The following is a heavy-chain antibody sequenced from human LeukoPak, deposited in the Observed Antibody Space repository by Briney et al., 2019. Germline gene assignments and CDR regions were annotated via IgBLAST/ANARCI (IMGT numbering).Heavy chain of an antibody. CDR3: ARESPGATRDY. Sequence: GGSLRLSCAASGFTFSSYSMNWVRRAPGKGLEWVSSISSSSSYIYHADSVKGRFTISRDNAKNSLYLQMNSLRAEDTAVYYCARESPGATRDYWGQGTLVTVSS. D-gene: IGHD1-26*01. J-gene: IGHJ4*02. CDR2: ISSSSSYI. V-gene: IGHV3-21*01. CDR1: GFTFSSYS.